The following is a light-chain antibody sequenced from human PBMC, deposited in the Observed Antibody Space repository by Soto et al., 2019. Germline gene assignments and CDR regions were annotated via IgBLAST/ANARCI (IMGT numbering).Light chain of an antibody. CDR2: EDN. J-gene: IGLJ1*01. Sequence: QSVLTQPPSVSAAPGQKVTISCPGSSSSIGNNYVSWYQQPPGTAPKLLIYEDNQRPSGIPDRFSGSKSDTSATLGITGLQTGDEADYYCGTWDSSLSATYVFGSGTKVTVL. CDR3: GTWDSSLSATYV. CDR1: SSSIGNNY. V-gene: IGLV1-51*02.